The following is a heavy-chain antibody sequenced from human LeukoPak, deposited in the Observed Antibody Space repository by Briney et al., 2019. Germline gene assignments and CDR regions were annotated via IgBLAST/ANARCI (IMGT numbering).Heavy chain of an antibody. J-gene: IGHJ6*03. CDR2: INHSGST. D-gene: IGHD6-6*01. Sequence: PSETLSLTCAVYGGSFSGYYWSWIRQPPGKGLEWIGEINHSGSTNYNPSLKSRVTISVDTSKNQFSLKLSSVTAADTAVYCCARVKSSSYYYYYYYMDVWGKGTTVTVSS. V-gene: IGHV4-34*01. CDR3: ARVKSSSYYYYYYYMDV. CDR1: GGSFSGYY.